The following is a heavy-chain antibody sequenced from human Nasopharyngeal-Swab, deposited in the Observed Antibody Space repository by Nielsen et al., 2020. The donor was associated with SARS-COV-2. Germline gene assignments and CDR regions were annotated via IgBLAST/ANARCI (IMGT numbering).Heavy chain of an antibody. V-gene: IGHV3-74*01. CDR2: ISSDGSST. D-gene: IGHD2-2*01. J-gene: IGHJ4*02. Sequence: GGSLRLSCAASGFTFGTYWLHWVRQAPGKGLEWVSRISSDGSSTGDADSVKGRFTVSRDNAKNTLYLQMNSLRAEGTAVYYCARGYAAMGFFDYWGQGTLVTVSS. CDR1: GFTFGTYW. CDR3: ARGYAAMGFFDY.